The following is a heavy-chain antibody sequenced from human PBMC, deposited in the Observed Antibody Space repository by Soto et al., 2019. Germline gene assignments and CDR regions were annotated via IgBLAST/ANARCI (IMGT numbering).Heavy chain of an antibody. D-gene: IGHD5-18*01. CDR2: ISYDGSNK. J-gene: IGHJ4*02. Sequence: GGGLRRCGAAAGLSFSSYAMHWGLQAPGKGTEWVAVISYDGSNKYYADSVKGRFTISRDNSKNTLYLQMNSLRAEETAVYYCAKGSTAMTHFDYWGQGT. V-gene: IGHV3-30*18. CDR3: AKGSTAMTHFDY. CDR1: GLSFSSYA.